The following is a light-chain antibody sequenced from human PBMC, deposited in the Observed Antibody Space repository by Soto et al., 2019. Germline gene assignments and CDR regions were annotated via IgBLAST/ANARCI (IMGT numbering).Light chain of an antibody. V-gene: IGKV4-1*01. J-gene: IGKJ1*01. CDR1: QNVLYSSNNKNY. Sequence: DIVMTQSPDSLAVSLGERATINCKSSQNVLYSSNNKNYLAWYQQKPGQPPKLLIYWASTRESGVPDRFSGSGSGTDFTLTISSLQAEDVAVYYCQQYYSTPPTWTFGQGTKVEIK. CDR2: WAS. CDR3: QQYYSTPPTWT.